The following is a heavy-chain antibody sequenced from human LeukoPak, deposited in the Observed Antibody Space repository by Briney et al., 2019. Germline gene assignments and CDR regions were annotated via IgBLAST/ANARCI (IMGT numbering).Heavy chain of an antibody. D-gene: IGHD6-6*01. CDR1: GGSISSGDYY. CDR2: IYYSGST. J-gene: IGHJ4*02. V-gene: IGHV4-30-4*08. CDR3: ARHVGVAARPDFDY. Sequence: SQTLSLTCTVSGGSISSGDYYWSWIRQHPGKGLEWIGYIYYSGSTYYNPSLKSRVTISVDTSKNQFSLKLSSVTAADTAVYYCARHVGVAARPDFDYWGQGTLVTVSS.